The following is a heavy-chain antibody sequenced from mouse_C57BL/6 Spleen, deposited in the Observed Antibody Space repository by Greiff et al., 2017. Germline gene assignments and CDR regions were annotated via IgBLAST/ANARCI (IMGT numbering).Heavy chain of an antibody. Sequence: EVMLVESGGGLVKPGGSLKLSCAASGFTFSDYGMHWVRQAPEKGLEWVAYISSGSSTIYYSDTVKGRFTISRDNAKNTLFLQMTSLRSEDTAMYYCARPYYYGSSWDWYFDVWGTGTTVTVSS. J-gene: IGHJ1*03. V-gene: IGHV5-17*01. D-gene: IGHD1-1*01. CDR3: ARPYYYGSSWDWYFDV. CDR1: GFTFSDYG. CDR2: ISSGSSTI.